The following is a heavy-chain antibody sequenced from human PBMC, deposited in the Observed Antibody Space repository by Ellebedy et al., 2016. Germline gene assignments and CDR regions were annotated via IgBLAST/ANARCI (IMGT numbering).Heavy chain of an antibody. Sequence: SETLSLTCAVSGGSISSGDYYWSWIRQPPGKGLEWIGYIYYSGSTYYNPSLKSRVTISVDTSKNQFSLKLSSVTAADTAVYYCARSGRLERWLQLGVAFDIWGQGTMVTVSS. CDR1: GGSISSGDYY. D-gene: IGHD5-24*01. V-gene: IGHV4-30-4*01. CDR3: ARSGRLERWLQLGVAFDI. CDR2: IYYSGST. J-gene: IGHJ3*02.